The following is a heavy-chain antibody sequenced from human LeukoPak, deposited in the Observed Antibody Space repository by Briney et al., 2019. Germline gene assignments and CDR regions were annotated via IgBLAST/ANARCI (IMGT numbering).Heavy chain of an antibody. CDR2: TYYSGST. CDR1: GVSISSYY. D-gene: IGHD6-19*01. J-gene: IGHJ4*02. Sequence: KTSETLSLTCTVSGVSISSYYWSWIRQPPGKGLEWIGYTYYSGSTNYNPSLKSRVTISVDTSKNQFSLKLSSVTAADTAVYYCARTGYSSGWYFDYWGQGILVTVSS. V-gene: IGHV4-59*01. CDR3: ARTGYSSGWYFDY.